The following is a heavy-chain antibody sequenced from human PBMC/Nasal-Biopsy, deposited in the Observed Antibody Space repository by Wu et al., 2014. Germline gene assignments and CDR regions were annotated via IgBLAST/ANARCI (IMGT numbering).Heavy chain of an antibody. CDR1: GYTFSDYY. D-gene: IGHD6-13*01. CDR3: ARAGPGIAAIGNWLDP. Sequence: VKVSCKASGYTFSDYYMHWVRQAPGQGLEWMGRINPNSGGTNYAQKFQGRVTMTRDTSISTAYMEVGSLTSDDTAVYYCARAGPGIAAIGNWLDPWGQGNPGSPSPQ. V-gene: IGHV1-2*06. J-gene: IGHJ5*02. CDR2: INPNSGGT.